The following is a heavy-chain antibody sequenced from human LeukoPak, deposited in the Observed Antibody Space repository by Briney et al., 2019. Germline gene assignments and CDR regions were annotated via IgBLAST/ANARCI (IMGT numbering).Heavy chain of an antibody. V-gene: IGHV4-31*02. CDR2: IYYSGST. CDR3: ARSRGSGAIRH. Sequence: LRLSCAASGFTFSSYAMSWVRQAPGKGLEWIGYIYYSGSTYYNPSLKSRVTISVDTSKNQFSLKLSSVTAADTAVYYCARSRGSGAIRHWGQGTLVTVSS. CDR1: GFTFSSYA. J-gene: IGHJ4*02. D-gene: IGHD3-10*01.